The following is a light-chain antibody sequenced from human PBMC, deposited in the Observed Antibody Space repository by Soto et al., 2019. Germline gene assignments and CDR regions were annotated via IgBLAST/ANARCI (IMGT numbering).Light chain of an antibody. CDR1: SSNIGGNS. J-gene: IGLJ1*01. V-gene: IGLV1-51*01. CDR3: GSWDSSLSAYV. CDR2: DDN. Sequence: QSVMTQPPSVSAAPGQKVTIYCSGSSSNIGGNSVSWYQQLPGTAPKLLIYDDNKRPSGIPDRFSGSKSGTSATLGITGFQTGDEAEYYCGSWDSSLSAYVFGTGTKVTVL.